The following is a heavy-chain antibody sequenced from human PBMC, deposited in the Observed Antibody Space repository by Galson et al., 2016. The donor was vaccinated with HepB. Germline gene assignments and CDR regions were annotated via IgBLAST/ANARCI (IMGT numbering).Heavy chain of an antibody. Sequence: SVKVSCKASGSTFNVYFVHWVRQAPGQGLEWMGLINPSGGSTSYAQKFQGRVTMTRDTSTSTVYMELRSLRPEDTAVYYFARDPCGGDCYPPYRFYYYDMDVWGQGTTVTVSS. CDR3: ARDPCGGDCYPPYRFYYYDMDV. D-gene: IGHD2-21*02. CDR2: INPSGGST. V-gene: IGHV1-46*02. CDR1: GSTFNVYF. J-gene: IGHJ6*02.